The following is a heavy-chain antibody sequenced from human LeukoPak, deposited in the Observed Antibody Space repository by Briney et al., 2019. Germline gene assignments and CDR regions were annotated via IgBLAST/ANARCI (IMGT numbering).Heavy chain of an antibody. CDR1: GYTFTSYY. Sequence: ASVKVSCKASGYTFTSYYMHWVRQAPGQGLEWMGIINPSGGSTSYAQKFQGRVTITRDMSTSTAHMELSSLRSEDTAVYYCAARDQWYSGYDGYYFDYWGQGTLVTVSS. D-gene: IGHD5-12*01. J-gene: IGHJ4*02. CDR2: INPSGGST. CDR3: AARDQWYSGYDGYYFDY. V-gene: IGHV1-46*01.